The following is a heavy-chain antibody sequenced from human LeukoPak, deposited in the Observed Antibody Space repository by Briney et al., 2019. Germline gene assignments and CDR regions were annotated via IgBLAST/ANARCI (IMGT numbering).Heavy chain of an antibody. CDR3: AKDSVVVPAALDY. Sequence: GRSLRLSCAASGFTFSSYGMHWVRQAPGKGLEWVAVISYDGSNKYYADSVKGRLTISRDNSKNTLYLQMNSLRAEDTAVYYCAKDSVVVPAALDYWGQGTLVTVSS. CDR1: GFTFSSYG. V-gene: IGHV3-30*18. J-gene: IGHJ4*02. CDR2: ISYDGSNK. D-gene: IGHD2-2*01.